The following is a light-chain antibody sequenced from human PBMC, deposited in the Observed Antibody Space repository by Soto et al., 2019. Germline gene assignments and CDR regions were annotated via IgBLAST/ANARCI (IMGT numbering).Light chain of an antibody. CDR1: QRLLHSNGNNF. CDR2: LGF. V-gene: IGKV2-28*01. CDR3: MQALQTPYT. J-gene: IGKJ2*01. Sequence: EIVMTQSPPSLTVTPGEPASISCRSSQRLLHSNGNNFLDWYLQKPGQSPQLLIYLGFNRASGVPDRVSGSRAGTDFTRKFSREEAEDVGVYYCMQALQTPYTFGPGTKLEMK.